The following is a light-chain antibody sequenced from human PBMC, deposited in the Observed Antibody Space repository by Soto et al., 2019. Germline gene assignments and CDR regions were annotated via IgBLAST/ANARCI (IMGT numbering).Light chain of an antibody. CDR3: QQSHNSPPFT. CDR1: QSISSH. V-gene: IGKV1-39*01. CDR2: SAS. J-gene: IGKJ3*01. Sequence: DIQMTQSPSSLSASVGDRVSITCRTSQSISSHLNWYQQKQGRAPKLMIYSASYLETGVPSRFSGSGSGTDFTFTISGLQPEDVATYYCQQSHNSPPFTFGPGTRVEIK.